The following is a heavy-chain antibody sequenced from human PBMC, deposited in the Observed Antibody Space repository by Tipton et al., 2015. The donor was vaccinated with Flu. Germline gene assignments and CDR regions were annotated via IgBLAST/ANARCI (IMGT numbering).Heavy chain of an antibody. J-gene: IGHJ4*02. CDR3: ARDLILTGPAAFDY. CDR2: ISSSSSYI. CDR1: GGSISSYY. Sequence: LSLTCTVSGGSISSYYWSWIRQPPGKGLEWVSSISSSSSYIYYADSVKGRFTISRDNAKNSLYLQMNSLRAEDTAVYYCARDLILTGPAAFDYWGQGTLVTVSS. D-gene: IGHD3-9*01. V-gene: IGHV3-21*01.